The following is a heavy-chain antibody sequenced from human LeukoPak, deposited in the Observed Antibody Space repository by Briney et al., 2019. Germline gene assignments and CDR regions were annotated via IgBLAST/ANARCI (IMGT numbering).Heavy chain of an antibody. CDR1: GGTFSSYT. Sequence: SVKVSCKASGGTFSSYTISGGRQAPGQGGEGMGRIIPILGIANYAQKLQGRVTITADKSTSTAYMELSSLRSEDTAVYYCARARNPYGDFDYWGQGTLVTVSS. CDR3: ARARNPYGDFDY. D-gene: IGHD4-17*01. CDR2: IIPILGIA. V-gene: IGHV1-69*02. J-gene: IGHJ4*02.